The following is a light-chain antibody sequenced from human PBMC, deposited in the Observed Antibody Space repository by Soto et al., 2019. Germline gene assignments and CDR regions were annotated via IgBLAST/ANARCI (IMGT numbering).Light chain of an antibody. J-gene: IGKJ3*01. CDR1: QSFSGN. CDR2: DAS. Sequence: EMVLTQSPATLSLSQGEKATFPCRASQSFSGNLAWYQQNPGQPPRLSIYDASNRATGIPARFSGSGSGTDFTLTISSLEPEDFAVYYCHQRSNWPPFTFGPGTRVDIK. CDR3: HQRSNWPPFT. V-gene: IGKV3-11*01.